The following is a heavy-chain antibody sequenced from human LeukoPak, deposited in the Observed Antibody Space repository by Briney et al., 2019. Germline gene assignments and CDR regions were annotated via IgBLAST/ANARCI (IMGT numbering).Heavy chain of an antibody. CDR2: INPNSGGT. CDR3: ARDAGDRYGDYVAYFDY. CDR1: GSTFTGYY. D-gene: IGHD4-17*01. Sequence: ASVKVSCKASGSTFTGYYMHWVRQAPGQGLEWMEWINPNSGGTNYAQKFQGRVTMTRDTSISTAYMELSRLRSDDTAVYYCARDAGDRYGDYVAYFDYWGQGTLVTVSS. V-gene: IGHV1-2*02. J-gene: IGHJ4*02.